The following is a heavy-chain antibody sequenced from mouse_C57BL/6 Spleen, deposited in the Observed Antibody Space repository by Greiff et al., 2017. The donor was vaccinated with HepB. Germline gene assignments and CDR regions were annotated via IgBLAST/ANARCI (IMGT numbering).Heavy chain of an antibody. CDR2: IYPGNGNT. CDR3: ARGSYYFDY. CDR1: GFNFTNSY. Sequence: EVQLQQSVAELVRPGDSVKMSCTASGFNFTNSYMHWVKQRPEQGLEWIGRIYPGNGNTKYAAKFKGKATITADTSSNTAYLQLSSLTSECTTIYYCARGSYYFDYWGQGTTLTVSS. J-gene: IGHJ2*01. V-gene: IGHV14-3*01.